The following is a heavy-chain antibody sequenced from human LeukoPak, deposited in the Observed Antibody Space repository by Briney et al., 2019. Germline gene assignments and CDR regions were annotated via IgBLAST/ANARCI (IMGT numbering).Heavy chain of an antibody. V-gene: IGHV4-34*01. CDR1: GGSLNGHY. D-gene: IGHD6-19*01. Sequence: PSETLSLTCAVYGGSLNGHYWSWIRQSPGKGLEWIGEGSDIGGTKFNPSLKSRVSISADTSKNQFSLKLSSVTAADTAVYYCAREGSGWPFDYWGQGTLVTVSS. CDR3: AREGSGWPFDY. J-gene: IGHJ4*02. CDR2: GSDIGGT.